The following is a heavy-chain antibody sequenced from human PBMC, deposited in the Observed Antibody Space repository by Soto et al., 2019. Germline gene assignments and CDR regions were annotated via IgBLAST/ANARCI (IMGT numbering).Heavy chain of an antibody. J-gene: IGHJ4*02. CDR1: GFSLPTDRVG. D-gene: IGHD1-26*01. V-gene: IGHV2-5*02. Sequence: QITLKESGPTLVKPTQTLTLTCTFSGFSLPTDRVGVGWIRQPPGKALEWLAVIYWDDTKTYRPSLKSRPTITTATSKNQVALTMTDMDPVDTATYYCAHAYGGRSLYWGQGTLVTVSS. CDR3: AHAYGGRSLY. CDR2: IYWDDTK.